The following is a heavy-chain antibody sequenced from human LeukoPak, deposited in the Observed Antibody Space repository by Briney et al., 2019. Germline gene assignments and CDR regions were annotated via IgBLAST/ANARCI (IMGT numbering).Heavy chain of an antibody. D-gene: IGHD5-18*01. CDR1: GGSISSSSYY. CDR2: IYYSGST. CDR3: ATWMDVDTAMVDY. V-gene: IGHV4-39*01. Sequence: SETLSLTRTVSGGSISSSSYYWGWLRQPPGKGLEWIGSIYYSGSTYYNPSLKSRVTISVDTSKNQFSLKLSSVTAADTAVYYCATWMDVDTAMVDYWGQGTLVTVSS. J-gene: IGHJ4*02.